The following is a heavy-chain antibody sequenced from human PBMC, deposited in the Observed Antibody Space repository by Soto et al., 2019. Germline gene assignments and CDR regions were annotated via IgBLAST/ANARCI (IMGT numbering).Heavy chain of an antibody. CDR2: INPSGGST. CDR3: ARGAYDSSGYEYYFDY. J-gene: IGHJ4*02. Sequence: APVKVSCKASGYTFTSYYMHWVRQAPGQGLEWMGIINPSGGSTSYAQKFQGRVTMTRDTSTSTDYMELSSLRSEDTAVYYCARGAYDSSGYEYYFDYWGQGTLVTVSS. D-gene: IGHD3-22*01. V-gene: IGHV1-46*01. CDR1: GYTFTSYY.